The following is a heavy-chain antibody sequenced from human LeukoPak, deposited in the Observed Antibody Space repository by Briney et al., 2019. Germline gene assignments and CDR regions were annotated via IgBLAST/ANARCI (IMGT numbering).Heavy chain of an antibody. CDR1: GFTFGDYT. CDR3: ASPGKAAAE. J-gene: IGHJ1*01. CDR2: ITIASNYI. D-gene: IGHD6-13*01. Sequence: GGSLRLSCAASGFTFGDYTMNWVRQAPGKGLEWVSSITIASNYIYYADSVKGRFTVSRDDAKNSLYLQMNSLRPEDTAVYYCASPGKAAAEGGQGTPVTVSS. V-gene: IGHV3-21*01.